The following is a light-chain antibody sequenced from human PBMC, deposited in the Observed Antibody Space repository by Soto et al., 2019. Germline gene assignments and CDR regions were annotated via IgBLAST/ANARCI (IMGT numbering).Light chain of an antibody. V-gene: IGLV2-18*02. CDR2: DVI. CDR3: TSYASGSAYV. CDR1: SSDVGGYNR. J-gene: IGLJ1*01. Sequence: QSVLTQPPSVSGSPGQSVAISCTGTSSDVGGYNRVSWYQQAPGKAPKLLIYDVINRPSGGSTRFSGSKSGNTASLTISGLQAEDEADYYCTSYASGSAYVFGPGTKLTVL.